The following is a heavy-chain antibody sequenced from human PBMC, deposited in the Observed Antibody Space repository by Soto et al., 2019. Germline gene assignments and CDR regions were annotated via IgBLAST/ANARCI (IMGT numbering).Heavy chain of an antibody. CDR1: GFTFSSYA. D-gene: IGHD6-6*01. Sequence: GGSLRLSCAASGFTFSSYAMSWVRQAPGKGLEWVSAISGSGGSTYYADSVKGRFTISRDNSKNTLYRQMNSLRAEDTAVYYCAKDHRLAARGYYYYYMDVWGKGTTVTVSS. CDR3: AKDHRLAARGYYYYYMDV. CDR2: ISGSGGST. V-gene: IGHV3-23*01. J-gene: IGHJ6*03.